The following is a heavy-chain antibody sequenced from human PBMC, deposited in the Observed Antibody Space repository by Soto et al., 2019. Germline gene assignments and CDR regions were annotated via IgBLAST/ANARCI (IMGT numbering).Heavy chain of an antibody. CDR2: INPTSGGT. CDR3: ARDPDYGDYWGYVFDS. D-gene: IGHD4-17*01. CDR1: GYTFAAYY. V-gene: IGHV1-2*02. J-gene: IGHJ4*02. Sequence: QVQLVQSGAEVKKPGASVKVSCKTSGYTFAAYYIHWIRQAPGQGLEWMGWINPTSGGTVYAQNFQDRVTMTMDTSISTAYMELRRLNSDDTAVYYCARDPDYGDYWGYVFDSWGQGTPVTVSS.